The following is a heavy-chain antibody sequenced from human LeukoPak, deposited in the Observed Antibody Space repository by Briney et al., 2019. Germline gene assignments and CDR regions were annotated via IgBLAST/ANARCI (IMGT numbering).Heavy chain of an antibody. CDR3: ARRRMVRGVTDY. D-gene: IGHD3-10*01. V-gene: IGHV4-39*07. CDR2: IYYSGST. J-gene: IGHJ4*02. Sequence: SETLSLTCTVSGGSISGSSYYWGWIRQPPGKGLEWIGSIYYSGSTYYNPSLKSRVTISVDTSKNQFSLKLSSVTAADTAVYYCARRRMVRGVTDYWGQGTLVTVSS. CDR1: GGSISGSSYY.